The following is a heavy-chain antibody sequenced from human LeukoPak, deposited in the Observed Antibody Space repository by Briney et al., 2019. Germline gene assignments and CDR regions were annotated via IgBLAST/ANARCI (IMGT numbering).Heavy chain of an antibody. V-gene: IGHV4-59*01. CDR1: DDSSSSSF. J-gene: IGHJ4*02. Sequence: PETLSLTCTVSDDSSSSSFWTWIRQPPGEGLDWIGYISYSGSTNYNPSLKSRVTISLDTSKNQFSLKLTSVTAADTAVYYCANWHYDILTGYYMGDYWGQGTLVTVSS. D-gene: IGHD3-9*01. CDR3: ANWHYDILTGYYMGDY. CDR2: ISYSGST.